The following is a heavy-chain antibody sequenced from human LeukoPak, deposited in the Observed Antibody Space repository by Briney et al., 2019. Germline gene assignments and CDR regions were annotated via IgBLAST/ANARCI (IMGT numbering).Heavy chain of an antibody. Sequence: SGPTLVKPTQTLTLTCTFSGFSLSTSGVGVGWIRQPPGKALEWLALIYWNDDKRYSPSLKSRLTITKDTSKNQVVLTMTNMDPVDTASYYGAHSKVVRGVMQSFDYWGQGTLVTVSS. CDR1: GFSLSTSGVG. V-gene: IGHV2-5*01. J-gene: IGHJ4*02. D-gene: IGHD3-10*01. CDR3: AHSKVVRGVMQSFDY. CDR2: IYWNDDK.